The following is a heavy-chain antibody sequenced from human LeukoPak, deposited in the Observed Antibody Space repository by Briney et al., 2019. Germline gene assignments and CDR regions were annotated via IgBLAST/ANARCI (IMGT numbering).Heavy chain of an antibody. CDR2: ITGSGGNT. CDR1: GFTFSNYA. D-gene: IGHD3-9*01. CDR3: AKWGDYDVLTGYYVSDY. J-gene: IGHJ4*02. Sequence: GGSLRLSCAASGFTFSNYAMSWVRQAPGKGLEWLSAITGSGGNTYYADSVKGRFTTSRDNSKNTVFLQMNSLRAEDTAVYYCAKWGDYDVLTGYYVSDYWGQGTLVTVSS. V-gene: IGHV3-23*01.